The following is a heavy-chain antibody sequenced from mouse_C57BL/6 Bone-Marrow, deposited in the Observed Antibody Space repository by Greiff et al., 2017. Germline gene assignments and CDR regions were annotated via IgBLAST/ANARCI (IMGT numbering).Heavy chain of an antibody. V-gene: IGHV1-39*01. CDR3: ANYFDY. Sequence: VQLKESGPELVKPGASVKISCKASGYSFTDYNMNWVKQSNGKSLEWIGVINPNHGTTSYNQKFTGKATLTVGQSSSTAYMQLNSQASEEAAVYYCANYFDYWGQGTTLTVSS. J-gene: IGHJ2*01. CDR1: GYSFTDYN. CDR2: INPNHGTT.